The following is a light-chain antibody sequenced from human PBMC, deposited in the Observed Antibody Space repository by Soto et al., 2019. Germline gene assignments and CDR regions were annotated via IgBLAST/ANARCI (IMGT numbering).Light chain of an antibody. V-gene: IGKV1-33*01. CDR3: HQRANLPFT. Sequence: DIQMTQSPSSLSASVGDRVTLTCQASQDISYYLNWYQQKQGKAPKLLIFDASKLEAGVPSRFSGSGSGTDFTFTISSVQPEDFATYYCHQRANLPFTFGPGTKVD. CDR1: QDISYY. CDR2: DAS. J-gene: IGKJ3*01.